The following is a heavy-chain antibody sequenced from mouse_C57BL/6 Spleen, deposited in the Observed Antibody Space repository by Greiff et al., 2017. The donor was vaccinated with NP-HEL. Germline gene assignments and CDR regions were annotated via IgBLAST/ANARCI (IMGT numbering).Heavy chain of an antibody. CDR1: GYAFSSSW. D-gene: IGHD1-1*01. CDR2: IYPGDGDT. V-gene: IGHV1-82*01. J-gene: IGHJ4*01. CDR3: ARSDYYGSSRYYALYS. Sequence: VQLQESGPELVKPGASVKISCKASGYAFSSSWMNWVKQRPGKGLEWIGRIYPGDGDTNYNGKFKGKATLTADKSSSTAYMQLSSLTSEDSAVYTCARSDYYGSSRYYALYSGGQGTSVTVSS.